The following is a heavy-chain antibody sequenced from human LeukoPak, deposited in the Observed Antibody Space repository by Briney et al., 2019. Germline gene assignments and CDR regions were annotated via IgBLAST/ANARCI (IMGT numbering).Heavy chain of an antibody. D-gene: IGHD5-12*01. CDR1: GASIRSYF. Sequence: PSETLSLTCSVSGASIRSYFWSWIRQSPGKGLEWIGYVYDNDISNFNPSLESRVTILVDRSKSQFSLKLRSVTAADTAVYYCARGLVLATDDAFDIWGPGTMVTVSP. CDR3: ARGLVLATDDAFDI. CDR2: VYDNDIS. J-gene: IGHJ3*02. V-gene: IGHV4-59*01.